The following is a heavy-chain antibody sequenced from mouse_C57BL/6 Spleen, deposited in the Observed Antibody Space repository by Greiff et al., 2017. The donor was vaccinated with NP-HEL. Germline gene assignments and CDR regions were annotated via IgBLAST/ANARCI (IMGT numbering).Heavy chain of an antibody. CDR2: INPGSGGT. J-gene: IGHJ2*01. CDR3: ARGQLRLQYFDY. CDR1: GYAFTNYL. Sequence: QVHVKQSGAELVRPGTSVKVSCKASGYAFTNYLIEWVKQRPGQGLEWIGVINPGSGGTNYNEKFKGKATLTADKSSSTAYIQLSSLTSEDSAVYFWARGQLRLQYFDYWGQGTTLTVSS. D-gene: IGHD3-2*02. V-gene: IGHV1-54*01.